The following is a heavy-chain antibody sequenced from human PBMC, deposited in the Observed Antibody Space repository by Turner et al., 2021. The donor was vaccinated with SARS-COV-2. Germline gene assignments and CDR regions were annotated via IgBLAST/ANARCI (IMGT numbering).Heavy chain of an antibody. D-gene: IGHD3-16*02. J-gene: IGHJ4*02. Sequence: QVQLQQSGPGLVKPSQTLSLTCAISGDSVSSNSAAWNWIRQSPSRGLEWLGRTYCRSKWYNDYAVSGKSRITINADTSKNQCSLQLNSVTPEDTAVYYCAREHWVDVWGSYRSTAYFDHWGQGTLVTVSS. CDR2: TYCRSKWYN. CDR1: GDSVSSNSAA. CDR3: AREHWVDVWGSYRSTAYFDH. V-gene: IGHV6-1*01.